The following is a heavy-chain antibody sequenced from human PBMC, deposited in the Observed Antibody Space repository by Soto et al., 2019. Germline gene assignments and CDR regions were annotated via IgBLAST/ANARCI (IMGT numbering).Heavy chain of an antibody. CDR1: GGTFSSYT. J-gene: IGHJ4*02. Sequence: QVQLVQSGAEVKKPGSSVKVSCKASGGTFSSYTISWVRQAPGQGLEWMGRIIPILGIANYAQKFQGRVTITADKSTSTAYMELRSLRSEDTAVYDCAMEYCSITSCYRYDWGQGTLVTVSS. CDR2: IIPILGIA. V-gene: IGHV1-69*02. D-gene: IGHD2-2*02. CDR3: AMEYCSITSCYRYD.